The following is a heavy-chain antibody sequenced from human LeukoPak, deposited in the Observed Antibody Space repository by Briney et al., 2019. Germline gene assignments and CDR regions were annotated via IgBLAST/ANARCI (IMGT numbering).Heavy chain of an antibody. D-gene: IGHD3-10*01. CDR1: GFIFNNYA. Sequence: GGSLRLSCVASGFIFNNYAMTWVRQAPGKGLEWVSAISGSGYSTYYADSVKGRFTISRDNSKNTLYLQMNSLRAEDTAVYYCAREDSGSYYNYYYFYMDVWGKGTTVTISS. CDR2: ISGSGYST. V-gene: IGHV3-23*01. CDR3: AREDSGSYYNYYYFYMDV. J-gene: IGHJ6*03.